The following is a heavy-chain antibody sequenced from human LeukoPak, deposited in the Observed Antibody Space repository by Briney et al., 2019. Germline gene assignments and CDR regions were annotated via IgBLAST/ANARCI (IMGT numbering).Heavy chain of an antibody. Sequence: PGGSLRLSCAASGFPVSSKYMSWVRQAPGKGLEWVSVIYSGGSTYYADSVKGRFTISRDNSKNTLYLQMNSLRAEDTAVYYCARGCSSTSCYGFDYWGQGTLVTVSS. V-gene: IGHV3-53*01. D-gene: IGHD2-2*01. CDR1: GFPVSSKY. CDR3: ARGCSSTSCYGFDY. J-gene: IGHJ4*02. CDR2: IYSGGST.